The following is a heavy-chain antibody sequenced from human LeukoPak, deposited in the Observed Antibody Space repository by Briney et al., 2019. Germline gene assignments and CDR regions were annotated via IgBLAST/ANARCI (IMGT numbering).Heavy chain of an antibody. CDR1: GGSFSTYY. CDR2: IYYSGST. V-gene: IGHV4-59*01. J-gene: IGHJ3*02. D-gene: IGHD3-9*01. CDR3: ARDGAVDILTGYGAFYI. Sequence: SETLSLTCTVSGGSFSTYYWSWIRQPPGKGLEWIGYIYYSGSTNYNPSLKSRVTISVDTSKNQFSLKLSSVTAADTAIYYCARDGAVDILTGYGAFYIWGQGTMVIVS.